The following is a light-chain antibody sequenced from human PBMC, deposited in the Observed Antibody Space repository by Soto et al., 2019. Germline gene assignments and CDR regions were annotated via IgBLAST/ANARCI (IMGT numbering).Light chain of an antibody. V-gene: IGKV3-20*01. CDR3: QHSGRSPIT. Sequence: EIVLTQSPGTLSLSPGERATLSCRASQGVNSRLAWYQHKPGQAPRILISGASSRATGIPDRFSGSGSATDFTLTISRLEPEDSALYYCQHSGRSPITFGQGTRLEIK. J-gene: IGKJ5*01. CDR2: GAS. CDR1: QGVNSR.